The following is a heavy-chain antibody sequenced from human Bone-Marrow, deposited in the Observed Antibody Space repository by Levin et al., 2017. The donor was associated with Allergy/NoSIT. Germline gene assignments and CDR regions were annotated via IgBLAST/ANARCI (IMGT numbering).Heavy chain of an antibody. Sequence: GESLKISCKTSGFTFDSYGFSWVRQAPGQGLEWMGWISAYNGDTDHLQKFQGRLSMTTDVSTNTVYMELRSLRSDDTAVYYCARGNYYGSGGGDYWGQGTLVTVSS. CDR2: ISAYNGDT. J-gene: IGHJ4*02. CDR3: ARGNYYGSGGGDY. D-gene: IGHD3-10*01. CDR1: GFTFDSYG. V-gene: IGHV1-18*01.